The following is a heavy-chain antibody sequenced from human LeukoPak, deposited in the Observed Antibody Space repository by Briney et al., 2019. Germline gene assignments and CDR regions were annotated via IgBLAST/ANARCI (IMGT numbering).Heavy chain of an antibody. D-gene: IGHD3-3*01. J-gene: IGHJ4*02. CDR3: ARQNDFMLDY. Sequence: GESLKISCKGSGYTFSSYWIGWVRQMTGKGLEWMGIIYPGDSDTRYSPSLQGQVTISADTSIGTAYLQWSSLKASDTASYYCARQNDFMLDYWGQGTLVTVSS. CDR2: IYPGDSDT. V-gene: IGHV5-51*01. CDR1: GYTFSSYW.